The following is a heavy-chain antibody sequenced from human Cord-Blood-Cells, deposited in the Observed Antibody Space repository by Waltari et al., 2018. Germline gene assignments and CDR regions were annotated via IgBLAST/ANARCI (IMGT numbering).Heavy chain of an antibody. CDR1: GGSISSHY. Sequence: QVQLQEPVPGLVKPSETLSLTCTVSGGSISSHYWSWIRQPPGKGLEWIGYIYYSGSTHDTPSLKSLVTMSVDTSKNQFSLKLSSGTAADTAVYYCARGGLAKMYYYDSSGYTDDAFDIWGQGTMVTVSS. CDR3: ARGGLAKMYYYDSSGYTDDAFDI. CDR2: IYYSGST. J-gene: IGHJ3*02. V-gene: IGHV4-59*11. D-gene: IGHD3-22*01.